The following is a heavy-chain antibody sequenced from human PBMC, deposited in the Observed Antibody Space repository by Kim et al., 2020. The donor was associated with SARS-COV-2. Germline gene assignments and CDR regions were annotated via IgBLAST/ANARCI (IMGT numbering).Heavy chain of an antibody. CDR3: ARDLVTAAATYYYYGMDV. J-gene: IGHJ6*02. CDR2: TYYRSKWYN. Sequence: SQTLSLTCAISGDSVSSNSAAWNWIRQSPSRGLEWLGRTYYRSKWYNDYAVSVKSRITINPDTSKNQFSLQLNSVTPEDTAVYYCARDLVTAAATYYYYGMDVWGQGTTVTVSS. V-gene: IGHV6-1*01. CDR1: GDSVSSNSAA. D-gene: IGHD6-13*01.